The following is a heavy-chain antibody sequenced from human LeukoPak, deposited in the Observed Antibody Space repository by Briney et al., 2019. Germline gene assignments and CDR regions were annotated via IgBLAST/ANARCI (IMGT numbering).Heavy chain of an antibody. D-gene: IGHD6-19*01. CDR2: ISSHGGST. J-gene: IGHJ4*02. Sequence: GGSLRLSCSASGFTFSNYAMDWVRQAPGEGLEFVSAISSHGGSTYYADSVKGRFIISRDNSKNTLYLQMSSLRAEDTAVYYCVVNYNSGWYDYWGQGTQVTVSS. CDR3: VVNYNSGWYDY. CDR1: GFTFSNYA. V-gene: IGHV3-64D*06.